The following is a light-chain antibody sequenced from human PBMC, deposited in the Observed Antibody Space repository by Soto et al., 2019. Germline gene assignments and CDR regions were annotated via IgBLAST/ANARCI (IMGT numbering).Light chain of an antibody. Sequence: QSVLTQPPSVSGAPGQRVTISCTGSSSNIGAGYDVHWYQQLPGTAPKLLIYGNSNRPSGVPDRFSGSKSGTSASLAITGLQAEDEADYYCGTWDSRLSAVFGGGTKLTVL. CDR1: SSNIGAGYD. V-gene: IGLV1-40*01. CDR2: GNS. J-gene: IGLJ2*01. CDR3: GTWDSRLSAV.